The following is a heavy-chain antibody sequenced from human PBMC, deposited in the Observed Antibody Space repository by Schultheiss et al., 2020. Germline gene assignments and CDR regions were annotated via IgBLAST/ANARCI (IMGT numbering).Heavy chain of an antibody. Sequence: GGSLRLSCAASGFTFSIYSMTWVRQAPGKGLMWVSAISSNGGSTYYADSVKGRFTISRDNSKNTLYLQMNSLRADDTAVYYCARGYSSGWNPWYFDYWGQGTLVTVSS. V-gene: IGHV3-23*01. J-gene: IGHJ4*02. CDR1: GFTFSIYS. D-gene: IGHD6-19*01. CDR2: ISSNGGST. CDR3: ARGYSSGWNPWYFDY.